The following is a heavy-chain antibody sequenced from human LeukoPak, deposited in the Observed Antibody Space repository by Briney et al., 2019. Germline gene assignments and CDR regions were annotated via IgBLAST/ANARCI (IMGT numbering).Heavy chain of an antibody. Sequence: PGGSLRLSCAASGFTFSSYWMGWVRQAPGKGLEWVANIKQDRSEKYYVDSVKGRFTISRDNAKNSLYLQMNSLRAEDTAVYYCARDWEVVSSSSWAYYYYYYYMDVWGKGTTVTVSS. CDR3: ARDWEVVSSSSWAYYYYYYYMDV. CDR1: GFTFSSYW. CDR2: IKQDRSEK. J-gene: IGHJ6*03. V-gene: IGHV3-7*01. D-gene: IGHD6-13*01.